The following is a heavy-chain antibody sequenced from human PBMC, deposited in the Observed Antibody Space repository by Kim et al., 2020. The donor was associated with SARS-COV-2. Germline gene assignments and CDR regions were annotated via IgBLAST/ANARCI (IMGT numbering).Heavy chain of an antibody. CDR1: GFTFSSYA. Sequence: GGSLRLSCAASGFTFSSYAMHWVRQAPGKGLEWVAVISYDGSNKYYVDSVKGRFTISRDNSKNTLYLQMNSLRAEDTAVYYCARAPVRYGDYFDYWGQGTPVTVSS. CDR2: ISYDGSNK. V-gene: IGHV3-30*04. CDR3: ARAPVRYGDYFDY. J-gene: IGHJ4*02. D-gene: IGHD4-17*01.